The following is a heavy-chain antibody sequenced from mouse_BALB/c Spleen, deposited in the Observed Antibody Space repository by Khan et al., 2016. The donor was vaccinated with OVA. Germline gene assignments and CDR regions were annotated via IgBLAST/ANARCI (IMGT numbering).Heavy chain of an antibody. V-gene: IGHV5-9-3*01. CDR3: ARTPGYYGSNYFDY. J-gene: IGHJ2*01. D-gene: IGHD1-1*01. CDR1: GFTFSSYA. CDR2: ISSGGTYT. Sequence: EVELVESGGGLVKPGGSLQLSCAASGFTFSSYAMSWVHQTPEKRLEWVATISSGGTYTYYPDSVKGRFTISRDNAKNTLYLQMSSLRSEDTAMYYCARTPGYYGSNYFDYWGQGTTLTASS.